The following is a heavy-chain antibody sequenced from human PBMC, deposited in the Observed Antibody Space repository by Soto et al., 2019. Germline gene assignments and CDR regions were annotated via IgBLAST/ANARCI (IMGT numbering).Heavy chain of an antibody. CDR2: IIPILGIA. V-gene: IGHV1-69*02. Sequence: QVQLVQSGAAVKKPGSSVKVSCKASGGTFSSYTISWVRQAPGQGLEWMGRIIPILGIANYAQKFQGRVTITADKSTSTAYMELSSLRSEDTAVYYCARSVGYCSGGSCSYFDYWGQGTLVTVSS. CDR3: ARSVGYCSGGSCSYFDY. J-gene: IGHJ4*02. D-gene: IGHD2-15*01. CDR1: GGTFSSYT.